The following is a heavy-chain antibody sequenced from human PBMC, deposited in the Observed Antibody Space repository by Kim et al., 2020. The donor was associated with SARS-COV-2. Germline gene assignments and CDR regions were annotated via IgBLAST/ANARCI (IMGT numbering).Heavy chain of an antibody. CDR1: GFTFRNYV. V-gene: IGHV3-23*03. CDR3: ARDQAEGGTID. J-gene: IGHJ4*02. Sequence: GGSLRLSCAASGFTFRNYVMSWVRQAPGKGLEWVSVISTGGSSTYYGKSVKGRFTISRDDPKNTLYLQMSSLRVDDTAVYYCARDQAEGGTIDWGQGTLVTVSS. D-gene: IGHD1-26*01. CDR2: ISTGGSST.